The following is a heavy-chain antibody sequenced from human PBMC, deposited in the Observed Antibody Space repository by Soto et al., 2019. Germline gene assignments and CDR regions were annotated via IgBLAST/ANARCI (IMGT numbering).Heavy chain of an antibody. Sequence: PWGSLRLSCAASGFTFFIYAITFCRQAPGQGLDWVSSITYNSDTTYYADSVKGRFTISRDNSKNTLYLQMNSLRAEDTAIYYCAKGNSGYYFDYWGLGTLVTVSS. CDR1: GFTFFIYA. D-gene: IGHD3-22*01. CDR2: ITYNSDTT. CDR3: AKGNSGYYFDY. J-gene: IGHJ4*02. V-gene: IGHV3-23*01.